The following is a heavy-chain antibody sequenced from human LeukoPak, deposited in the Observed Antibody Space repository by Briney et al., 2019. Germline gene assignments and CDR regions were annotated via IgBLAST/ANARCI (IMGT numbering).Heavy chain of an antibody. J-gene: IGHJ5*02. D-gene: IGHD6-13*01. V-gene: IGHV4-39*01. Sequence: SETLSLTCTVSGGSNSSSSYYWGWIRQPPEKGLEWIGSIYYSGSTYYNPSLKSRVTISVDTSKNQFSLKLSSVTAADTAVYYCARQSVAAGTQWFDPWGQGALVTVSS. CDR2: IYYSGST. CDR3: ARQSVAAGTQWFDP. CDR1: GGSNSSSSYY.